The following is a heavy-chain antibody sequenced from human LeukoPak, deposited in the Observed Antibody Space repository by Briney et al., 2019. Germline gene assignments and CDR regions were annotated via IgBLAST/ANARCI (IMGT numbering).Heavy chain of an antibody. Sequence: SETLSLTCTVSGGSISSYYWSWIRQPPGKGLEWIGSIYYSGSTYYNPSLKSRVTISVDTSKNQFSLKLSSVTAADTAVYYCARVRGEEMATITNWGQGTLVTVSS. CDR1: GGSISSYY. D-gene: IGHD5-24*01. CDR3: ARVRGEEMATITN. V-gene: IGHV4-59*12. CDR2: IYYSGST. J-gene: IGHJ4*02.